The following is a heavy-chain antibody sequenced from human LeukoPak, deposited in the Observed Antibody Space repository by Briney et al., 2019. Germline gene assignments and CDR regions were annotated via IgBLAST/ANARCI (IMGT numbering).Heavy chain of an antibody. CDR3: ARDRGHCSSTSCYTEYSSSSGYYYMDV. CDR1: GGTFSSYA. V-gene: IGHV1-69*05. Sequence: GSSVKVSCKASGGTFSSYAISWVRQAPGQGLEWMGGIIPIFGTANYAQKFQGRVTITTDESTSTAYMELSSLRSEDTAVYYCARDRGHCSSTSCYTEYSSSSGYYYMDVWGKGTTVTVSS. CDR2: IIPIFGTA. J-gene: IGHJ6*03. D-gene: IGHD2-2*02.